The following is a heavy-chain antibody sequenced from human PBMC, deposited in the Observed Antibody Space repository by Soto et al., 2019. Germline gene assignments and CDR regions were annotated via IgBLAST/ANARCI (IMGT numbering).Heavy chain of an antibody. CDR2: IWYDGSDK. D-gene: IGHD6-25*01. CDR3: GRARREYGGYAEHLQH. Sequence: QVQLVESGGGVVQPGKSLRLSCVASGFTFSSYAMHWVRQAPGKGLEWVAVIWYDGSDKYYGVSVKGRLTISRDNSKNTLSLQINSQRVDDTAIYYCGRARREYGGYAEHLQHWDQGTLVSGSS. V-gene: IGHV3-33*01. J-gene: IGHJ1*01. CDR1: GFTFSSYA.